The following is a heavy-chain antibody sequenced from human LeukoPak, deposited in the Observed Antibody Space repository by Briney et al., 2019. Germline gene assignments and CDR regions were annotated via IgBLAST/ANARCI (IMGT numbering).Heavy chain of an antibody. V-gene: IGHV1-18*01. Sequence: GASVKVSCTASGYTFTSYGISWVRHAPGQGLEWMGWISAYNGNTNYAQKLQGRVTMTTDTSTSTAYMELRSLRSDDTAVYYCARGSRNIVVVPAAMGEGFDPWGQGTLVTVSS. CDR3: ARGSRNIVVVPAAMGEGFDP. CDR1: GYTFTSYG. J-gene: IGHJ5*02. D-gene: IGHD2-2*01. CDR2: ISAYNGNT.